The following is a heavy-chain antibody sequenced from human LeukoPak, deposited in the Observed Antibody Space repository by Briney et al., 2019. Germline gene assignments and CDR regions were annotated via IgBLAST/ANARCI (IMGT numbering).Heavy chain of an antibody. Sequence: ASVKVSCEASGYTFTSYGINWVRQAPGQGLEWMGWISAYNGNTNYVQKLQGRVTMTTDTFTSTAYMELRSLRSDDTAVYYCARDYQAGVDYYYYVMDVWGQGTTVTVSS. CDR1: GYTFTSYG. V-gene: IGHV1-18*01. J-gene: IGHJ6*02. D-gene: IGHD6-13*01. CDR3: ARDYQAGVDYYYYVMDV. CDR2: ISAYNGNT.